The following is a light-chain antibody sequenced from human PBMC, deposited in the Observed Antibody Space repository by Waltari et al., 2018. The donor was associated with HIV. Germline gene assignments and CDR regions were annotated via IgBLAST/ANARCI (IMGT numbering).Light chain of an antibody. Sequence: QSALTQPASVSGSPGQSITISCTGTSSDVGSYNFVSWYQQHPGKAPKLMIYEVSKRPSGCSNRFSGSKSCNTASLTISGLQAEDEADDYCCSYAGSSTLVFGGGTKLTVL. CDR1: SSDVGSYNF. CDR2: EVS. J-gene: IGLJ3*02. CDR3: CSYAGSSTLV. V-gene: IGLV2-23*02.